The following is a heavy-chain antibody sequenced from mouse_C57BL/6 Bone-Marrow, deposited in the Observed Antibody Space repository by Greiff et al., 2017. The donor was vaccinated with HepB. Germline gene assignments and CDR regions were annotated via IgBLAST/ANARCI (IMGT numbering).Heavy chain of an antibody. J-gene: IGHJ2*01. CDR2: IDPSDSYT. Sequence: QVQLQQPGAELVRPGTSVKLSCKASGYTFTSYWMNWVKQRPGQDLEWIGVIDPSDSYTNYNQKFKGKATLTVDTSSSTAYMQLSSLTSEDSAVYYCATITTVVAPTFYFDYWGQGTTLTVSS. CDR3: ATITTVVAPTFYFDY. CDR1: GYTFTSYW. V-gene: IGHV1-59*01. D-gene: IGHD1-1*01.